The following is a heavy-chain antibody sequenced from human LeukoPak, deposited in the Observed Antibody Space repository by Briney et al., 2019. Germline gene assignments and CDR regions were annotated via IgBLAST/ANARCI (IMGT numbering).Heavy chain of an antibody. CDR1: GFTFSSYA. Sequence: GGSLRLSCAASGFTFSSYAMTWVRQAPGKGLEWVSAITSGGLTFYADSVKGRFTISRDNSINTLYLQMNSLRADDTAVYYCAKGRSTVTSDYWGQGTLVTVSS. D-gene: IGHD4-4*01. CDR2: ITSGGLT. V-gene: IGHV3-23*01. J-gene: IGHJ4*02. CDR3: AKGRSTVTSDY.